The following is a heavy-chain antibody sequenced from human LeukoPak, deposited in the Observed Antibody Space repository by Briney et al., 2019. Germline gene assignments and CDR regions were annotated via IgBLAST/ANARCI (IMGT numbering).Heavy chain of an antibody. V-gene: IGHV3-7*01. CDR2: IKQDGSER. CDR1: GFNFSAFW. D-gene: IGHD6-19*01. Sequence: GGSLRLSCAASGFNFSAFWMSWVRQAPGKGLEWVANIKQDGSERYFVDSVKGRFTISRDNAKNSLYLQMNSLRAEDTAMYYCARDLQPIVSSVWFQGVSDYWGQGSLVTVSS. J-gene: IGHJ4*02. CDR3: ARDLQPIVSSVWFQGVSDY.